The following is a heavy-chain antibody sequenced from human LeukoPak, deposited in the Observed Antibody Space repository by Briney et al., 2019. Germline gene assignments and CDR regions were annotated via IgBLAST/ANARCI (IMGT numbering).Heavy chain of an antibody. V-gene: IGHV3-23*01. J-gene: IGHJ3*02. D-gene: IGHD2-2*01. CDR2: ISGSGGST. CDR3: ARAVVPAAIWRAFDI. CDR1: RFTFSSYA. Sequence: GGSLRLSCAASRFTFSSYAMSWVRQAPGKGLEWVSAISGSGGSTYYADSVKGRFTISRDNSKNTLYLQMNSLRAEDTAVYYCARAVVPAAIWRAFDIWGQGTMVTVSS.